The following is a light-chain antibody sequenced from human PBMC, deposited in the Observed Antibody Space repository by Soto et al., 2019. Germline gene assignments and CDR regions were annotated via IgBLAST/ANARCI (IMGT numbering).Light chain of an antibody. CDR3: RSYTINRTYV. CDR1: SSDVGGYNY. Sequence: QSLLTQPACVSGSPGQSITISCTGTSSDVGGYNYVSWYQQNPGKAPKLMIYEVSNRPSGVSNRFSGSKSGNMASLTISGLQAEDEADYYCRSYTINRTYVFGTGTKVTVL. J-gene: IGLJ1*01. V-gene: IGLV2-14*01. CDR2: EVS.